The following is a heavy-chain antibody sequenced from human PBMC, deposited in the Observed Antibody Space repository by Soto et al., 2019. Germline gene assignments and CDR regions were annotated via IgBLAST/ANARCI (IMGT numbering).Heavy chain of an antibody. V-gene: IGHV1-2*04. CDR1: GYTFTGYY. D-gene: IGHD6-19*01. J-gene: IGHJ6*02. CDR3: ARETNSSGWGYYYYGMDV. Sequence: ASVKVSCKASGYTFTGYYMHWVRQAPGQGLEWMGWINPNSGGTNYAQKFQGWVTMTRDTSISTAYMELSRLRSDDTAVYYCARETNSSGWGYYYYGMDVWGQGTTVTVSS. CDR2: INPNSGGT.